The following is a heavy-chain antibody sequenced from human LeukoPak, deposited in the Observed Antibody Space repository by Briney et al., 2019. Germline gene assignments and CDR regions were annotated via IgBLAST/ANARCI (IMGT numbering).Heavy chain of an antibody. J-gene: IGHJ4*02. CDR2: IYYSGST. CDR1: GGSISSYY. Sequence: PSETLSLTCTVSGGSISSYYWSWIRQPPGKGLEWIGYIYYSGSTNYNPSLKSRVTISVDTSKNQFSLKLSSVTAADTAVYYCARPPRYSSSWYYFDYWGQGTLVTVSS. D-gene: IGHD6-13*01. V-gene: IGHV4-59*08. CDR3: ARPPRYSSSWYYFDY.